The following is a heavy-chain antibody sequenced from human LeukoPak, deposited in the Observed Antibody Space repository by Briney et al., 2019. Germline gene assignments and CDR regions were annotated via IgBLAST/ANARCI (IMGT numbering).Heavy chain of an antibody. CDR3: ARDDVAYCGSDCYWGAY. D-gene: IGHD2-21*02. J-gene: IGHJ4*02. Sequence: GGSLRLSCAASGFTFSSYAMSWVRQALGKGLEWVSAISGSGGSTYYADSVKGRFTISRDNSKNTLYLQMNSLRAEDTAVYYCARDDVAYCGSDCYWGAYWGQGTLVTVSS. CDR1: GFTFSSYA. V-gene: IGHV3-23*01. CDR2: ISGSGGST.